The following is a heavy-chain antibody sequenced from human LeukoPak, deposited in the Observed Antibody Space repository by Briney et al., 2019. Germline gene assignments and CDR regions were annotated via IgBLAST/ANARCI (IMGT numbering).Heavy chain of an antibody. CDR2: IYHSGST. J-gene: IGHJ3*02. CDR1: GYSISSGCY. Sequence: PSETLSLTCAVSGYSISSGCYWGWIRQPPGKGLGWIGSIYHSGSTYYNPSLKSRVTISVDTSKNQFSLKLSSVTAADTAVYYCARLWDGDYAHAADDAFDIWGQGTMVTVSS. V-gene: IGHV4-38-2*01. CDR3: ARLWDGDYAHAADDAFDI. D-gene: IGHD4-17*01.